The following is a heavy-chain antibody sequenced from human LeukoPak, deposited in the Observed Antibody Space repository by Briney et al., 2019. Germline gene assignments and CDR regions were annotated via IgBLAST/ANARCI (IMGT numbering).Heavy chain of an antibody. CDR3: SRLLVPHQLLSGIDY. CDR1: GGSVSIYY. D-gene: IGHD2-2*01. Sequence: SETLSLTCTVSGGSVSIYYWSWIRQSPGKGLEWIGYIFNSGSTNYNPSLQSRVTISADTSKNQFSLKLNSVTAADTAVYYCSRLLVPHQLLSGIDYWGQGVLVTVSS. V-gene: IGHV4-59*08. J-gene: IGHJ4*02. CDR2: IFNSGST.